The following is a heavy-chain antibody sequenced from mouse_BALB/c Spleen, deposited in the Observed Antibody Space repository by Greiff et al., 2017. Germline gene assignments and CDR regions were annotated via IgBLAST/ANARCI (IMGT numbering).Heavy chain of an antibody. Sequence: QVQLQQSGAELMKPGASVKISCKATGYTFSSYWIEWVKQRPGHGLEWIGEILPGSGSTNYNEKFKGKATFTADTSSNTAYMQLSSLTSEDSAVYYCARRLYYGNYSWFAYWGQGTLVTVSA. CDR2: ILPGSGST. V-gene: IGHV1-9*01. J-gene: IGHJ3*01. CDR1: GYTFSSYW. D-gene: IGHD2-1*01. CDR3: ARRLYYGNYSWFAY.